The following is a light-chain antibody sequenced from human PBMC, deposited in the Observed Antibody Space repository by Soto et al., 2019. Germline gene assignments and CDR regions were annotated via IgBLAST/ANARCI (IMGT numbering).Light chain of an antibody. Sequence: QSVLTQPASVSGSPGQSITISCTGTSSDVGGYNYVSWYQHHPGKAPKLMIYDVANRPSGVSNRFSGSKSGNTASLTISGLHAEDEADYYCNSYTSSRTYVFGTGTKVTVL. CDR1: SSDVGGYNY. CDR2: DVA. J-gene: IGLJ1*01. CDR3: NSYTSSRTYV. V-gene: IGLV2-14*03.